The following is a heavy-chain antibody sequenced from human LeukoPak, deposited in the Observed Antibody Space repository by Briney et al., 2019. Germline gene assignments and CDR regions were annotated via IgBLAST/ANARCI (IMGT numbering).Heavy chain of an antibody. CDR3: ARDTQLRYFDWLPNYYYYYYMDV. J-gene: IGHJ6*03. CDR2: INPNSGGT. CDR1: GYTFTGYY. Sequence: GASVKVSCKASGYTFTGYYMHWVRQAPGQGLEWMGWINPNSGGTNYAQKFQGRVTMTRDTSISTAYMELSRLRSDDTAVYYCARDTQLRYFDWLPNYYYYYYMDVWGKGTTVTVSS. D-gene: IGHD3-9*01. V-gene: IGHV1-2*02.